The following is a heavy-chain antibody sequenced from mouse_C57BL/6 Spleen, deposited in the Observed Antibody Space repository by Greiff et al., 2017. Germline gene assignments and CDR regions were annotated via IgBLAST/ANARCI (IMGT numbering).Heavy chain of an antibody. J-gene: IGHJ3*01. D-gene: IGHD1-1*01. V-gene: IGHV1-4*01. Sequence: QVQLQQSGAELARPGASVKMSCKASGYTFTSYTMHWVKQRPGQGLEWIGYINPSSGYTKYNQKFKDKATLTADNSSSTAYMQLSSLTSEDSAVYYCARSYYYGSSYVAYWGQGTLVTVSA. CDR2: INPSSGYT. CDR1: GYTFTSYT. CDR3: ARSYYYGSSYVAY.